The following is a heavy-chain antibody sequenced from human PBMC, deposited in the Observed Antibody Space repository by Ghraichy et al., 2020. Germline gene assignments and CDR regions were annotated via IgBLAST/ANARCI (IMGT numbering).Heavy chain of an antibody. Sequence: LSLTCVGSGFTFSGYNMNWVRQSPGRGLEWVSYITSSGRTIFYADSVKGRFTISRDNAQNSLYLQMNRLRDEDTAVYYCARASTVVRFYYYAGMDVWGQGTTVTVSS. CDR3: ARASTVVRFYYYAGMDV. CDR1: GFTFSGYN. CDR2: ITSSGRTI. D-gene: IGHD4-23*01. V-gene: IGHV3-48*02. J-gene: IGHJ6*02.